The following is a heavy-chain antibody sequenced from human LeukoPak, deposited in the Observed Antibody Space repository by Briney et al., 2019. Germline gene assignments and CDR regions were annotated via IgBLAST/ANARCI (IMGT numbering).Heavy chain of an antibody. D-gene: IGHD5-24*01. Sequence: GGSLRLSCTASGFSLSSHNMNWVRQAPGKGLEWLSQISSSSSTIYYADSVKGRFTISRDNAKNSLFLQMNSLRDEDTAVYYCARGVATIEYWGQGTLVTVSS. V-gene: IGHV3-48*02. CDR3: ARGVATIEY. J-gene: IGHJ4*02. CDR1: GFSLSSHN. CDR2: ISSSSSTI.